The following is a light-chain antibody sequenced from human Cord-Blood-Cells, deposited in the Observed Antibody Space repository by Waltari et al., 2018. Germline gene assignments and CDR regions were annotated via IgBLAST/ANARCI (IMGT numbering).Light chain of an antibody. V-gene: IGKV1-33*01. Sequence: DIQMTQSPSSLSASVGDRVTITCQASQDISNYLNWYQQKPGKAPKLLIYDASNLETGVPSRFSGSGSGTDFTFTIISLQPEDIATYYCQQYDNLLPLTFGGGTKVEIK. CDR3: QQYDNLLPLT. CDR1: QDISNY. J-gene: IGKJ4*01. CDR2: DAS.